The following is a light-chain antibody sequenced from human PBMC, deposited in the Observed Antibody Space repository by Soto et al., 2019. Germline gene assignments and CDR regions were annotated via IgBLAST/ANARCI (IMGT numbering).Light chain of an antibody. CDR3: CSYAGSSTVV. J-gene: IGLJ2*01. Sequence: QSALTQPASVSGSPGQSITISCTGTSSDVGSYNLVSWYQQHPGKAPKLMIYEVSKRPSGVSNRFSGSKSGNTASLTISGRQAEDEADYYGCSYAGSSTVVFGGGTKLTVL. CDR1: SSDVGSYNL. V-gene: IGLV2-23*02. CDR2: EVS.